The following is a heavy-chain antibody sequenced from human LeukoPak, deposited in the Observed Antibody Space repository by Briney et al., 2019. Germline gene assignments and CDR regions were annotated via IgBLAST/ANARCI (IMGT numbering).Heavy chain of an antibody. J-gene: IGHJ4*02. CDR1: GGSLRSYY. V-gene: IGHV4-59*01. Sequence: KPSETLSLTRTVSGGSLRSYYWRWVREPPGKGLEWIGYIYYSGSTNYNPSLKSRVTISVDTSKNQFSLKLSSVTAADTAVYYCASLESAGYFDYWGQGTLVTVSS. CDR3: ASLESAGYFDY. CDR2: IYYSGST. D-gene: IGHD6-13*01.